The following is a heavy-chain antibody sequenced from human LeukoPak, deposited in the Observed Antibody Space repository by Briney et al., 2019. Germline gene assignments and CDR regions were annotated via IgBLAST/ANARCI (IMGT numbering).Heavy chain of an antibody. V-gene: IGHV4-4*07. CDR2: IYSRVT. J-gene: IGHJ5*02. CDR1: DGSIRSFY. D-gene: IGHD3-10*01. Sequence: SETLSLTCTVSDGSIRSFYWSWIRQPPGMGLEWIGRIYSRVTTYNPSLKSRVTMSADTSRNHVSLTLNSVTAADTAVYYCARDSGTTGEVKFDPWGQGTLVTVSS. CDR3: ARDSGTTGEVKFDP.